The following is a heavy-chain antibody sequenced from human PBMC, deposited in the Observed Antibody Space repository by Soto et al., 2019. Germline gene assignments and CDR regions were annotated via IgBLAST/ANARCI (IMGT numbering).Heavy chain of an antibody. CDR1: GYSFTSYW. Sequence: PGESLKISCKGSGYSFTSYWIGWVRQMPGKGLEWMGIIYPGDSDTRYSPSFQGQVTISADKSISTAYLQWSSLKASDTAMYYCARYSSPQTYCYYYYGMDVWGQGTTVTVSS. CDR2: IYPGDSDT. J-gene: IGHJ6*02. CDR3: ARYSSPQTYCYYYYGMDV. D-gene: IGHD6-13*01. V-gene: IGHV5-51*01.